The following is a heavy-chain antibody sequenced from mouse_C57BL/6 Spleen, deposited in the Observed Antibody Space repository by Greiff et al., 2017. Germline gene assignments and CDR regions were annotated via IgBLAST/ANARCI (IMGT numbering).Heavy chain of an antibody. CDR1: GYTFTSYW. CDR2: IDPNSGGT. CDR3: ASHYYGSSYPYYFDY. J-gene: IGHJ2*01. V-gene: IGHV1-72*01. D-gene: IGHD1-1*01. Sequence: QVQLQQPGAELVKPGASVKLSCKASGYTFTSYWMHWVKQRPGRGLEWIGRIDPNSGGTKYNEKFKSKATLTVDKPSSTAYMQLSSLTSEDSAVYYGASHYYGSSYPYYFDYWGQGTTLTVSS.